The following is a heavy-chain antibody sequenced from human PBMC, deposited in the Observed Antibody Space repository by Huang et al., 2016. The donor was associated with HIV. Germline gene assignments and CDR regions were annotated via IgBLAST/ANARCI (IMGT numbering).Heavy chain of an antibody. CDR1: GFTFSSYA. V-gene: IGHV3-23*01. CDR2: ISGSGGST. CDR3: AKAFDDYVWGSYRRSAFDY. J-gene: IGHJ4*02. D-gene: IGHD3-16*02. Sequence: EVQLLESGGGLVQPGGSLRFSCAASGFTFSSYAMSWVRQAPGKGLGWVSAISGSGGSTYYADSVKGRFTISRDNSKNTRYLQMNSLRAEDTAVYYCAKAFDDYVWGSYRRSAFDYWGQGTLVTVSS.